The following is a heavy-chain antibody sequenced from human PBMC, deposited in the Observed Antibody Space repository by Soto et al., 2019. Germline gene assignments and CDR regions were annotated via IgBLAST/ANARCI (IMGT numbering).Heavy chain of an antibody. CDR3: ARGGLDGYCISTSCYSGY. CDR1: GYTFTSYA. V-gene: IGHV1-3*01. Sequence: GASVKVSCKASGYTFTSYAMHWVRQAPGQRLEWMGWINAGNGNTKYSQKFQGRVTITRDTSASTAYMELSSLRSEDTAVYYCARGGLDGYCISTSCYSGYWGQGTLVTVSS. D-gene: IGHD2-2*01. J-gene: IGHJ4*02. CDR2: INAGNGNT.